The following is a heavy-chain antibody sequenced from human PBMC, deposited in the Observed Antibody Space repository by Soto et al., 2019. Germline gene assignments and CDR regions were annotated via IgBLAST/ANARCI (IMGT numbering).Heavy chain of an antibody. D-gene: IGHD3-3*01. CDR1: GFTFSSYA. Sequence: GGSLRLSCAASGFTFSSYAMSWVRQAPGKGLEWVSAISGSGGSTYYADSVKGRFTISRDNSKNTLYLQMNSLRAEDTAVYYWAKPTADYDFPYFDYWGQGTLVTVSS. CDR2: ISGSGGST. J-gene: IGHJ4*02. CDR3: AKPTADYDFPYFDY. V-gene: IGHV3-23*01.